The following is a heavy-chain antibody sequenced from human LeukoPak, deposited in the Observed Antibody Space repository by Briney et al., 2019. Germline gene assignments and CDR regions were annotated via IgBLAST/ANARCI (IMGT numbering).Heavy chain of an antibody. CDR2: IDYSGST. CDR3: ARGRRYSSRIDASDI. CDR1: GGSISSYY. D-gene: IGHD6-13*01. Sequence: SETLSLTCTVSGGSISSYYWSWIRQPPGKGLEWIGYIDYSGSTNYNPSLKSRVTISVDTSSNQFSLKVSSVTAADTAVYYRARGRRYSSRIDASDIWGQGTMVTVSS. V-gene: IGHV4-59*08. J-gene: IGHJ3*02.